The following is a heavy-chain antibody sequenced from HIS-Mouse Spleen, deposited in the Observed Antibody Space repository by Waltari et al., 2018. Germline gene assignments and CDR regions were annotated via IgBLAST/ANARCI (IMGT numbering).Heavy chain of an antibody. V-gene: IGHV3-9*01. J-gene: IGHJ3*02. CDR3: SAGVAALGGAFDI. Sequence: EVQLVESGGGLVQPGRSLGISGAASGFTFDAYAMHWVRQAPGKGLEWVAGISLNSDSRGNPESAKGRYTISRDNAKNSLYLQMNSLRAEDAALYYCSAGVAALGGAFDIWGQGTMVTVSS. D-gene: IGHD6-13*01. CDR1: GFTFDAYA. CDR2: ISLNSDSR.